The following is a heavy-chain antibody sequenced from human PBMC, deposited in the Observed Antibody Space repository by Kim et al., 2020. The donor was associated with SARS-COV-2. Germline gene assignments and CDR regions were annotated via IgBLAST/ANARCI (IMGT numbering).Heavy chain of an antibody. V-gene: IGHV3-30*03. D-gene: IGHD3-22*01. J-gene: IGHJ4*02. CDR1: GFTFSSYG. Sequence: GGSLRLSCAASGFTFSSYGMHWVRQAPGKGLEWVAVISYDGSNKYYADSVKGRFTISRDNSKNTLYLQMNSLRAEDTAVYYCAAHDDSSGYYVSDYWGQGTLVTVSS. CDR2: ISYDGSNK. CDR3: AAHDDSSGYYVSDY.